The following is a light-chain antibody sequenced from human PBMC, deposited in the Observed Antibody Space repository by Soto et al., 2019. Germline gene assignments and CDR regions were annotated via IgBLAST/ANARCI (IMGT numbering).Light chain of an antibody. CDR2: FDR. CDR1: NIGSKN. CDR3: QVWDSSSDHYV. V-gene: IGLV3-21*04. J-gene: IGLJ1*01. Sequence: SYELTQPPSVSVAPGKTARITCGGNNIGSKNVHWYQQKPGQAPVLVIYFDRDRPSGIPERFSGSNSGNTATLTISRVEAGDEADYYCQVWDSSSDHYVFGTGTKATVL.